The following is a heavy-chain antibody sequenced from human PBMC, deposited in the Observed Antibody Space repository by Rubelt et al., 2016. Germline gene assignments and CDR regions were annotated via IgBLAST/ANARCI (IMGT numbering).Heavy chain of an antibody. CDR1: GGSFSGYF. J-gene: IGHJ4*02. CDR2: IDHGGST. CDR3: ARQNNWDPYFDS. V-gene: IGHV4-34*02. D-gene: IGHD1-20*01. Sequence: QVQLQQWGAGLLKPSETLSRTCAVYGGSFSGYFWSWIRQPPGMGLEWIGEIDHGGSTNYSPSLKSRVTISIDTSKSQFSLKRNFVTAADTAVYYCARQNNWDPYFDSWGQGALVTVSS.